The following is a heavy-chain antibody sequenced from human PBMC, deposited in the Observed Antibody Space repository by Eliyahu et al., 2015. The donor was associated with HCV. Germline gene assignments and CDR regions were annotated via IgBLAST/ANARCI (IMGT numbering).Heavy chain of an antibody. V-gene: IGHV3-9*01. CDR2: ISWNSGSI. J-gene: IGHJ4*02. CDR1: GFTFDDYA. Sequence: EVQLVESGGGLVQPGRSLRLSCAASGFTFDDYAMHWVRQAPGKGLEWVSGISWNSGSIGYAXSVKGRFTISRDNAKNSLYLQMNSLRAEDTALYYCAKAYISGLSPYYFDYWGQGTLVTVSS. D-gene: IGHD3-22*01. CDR3: AKAYISGLSPYYFDY.